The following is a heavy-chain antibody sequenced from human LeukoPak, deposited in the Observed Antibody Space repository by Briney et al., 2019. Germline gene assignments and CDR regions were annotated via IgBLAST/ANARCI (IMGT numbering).Heavy chain of an antibody. J-gene: IGHJ4*02. V-gene: IGHV3-43D*04. CDR3: ARAAGTPAFDY. CDR1: GFTFDDYA. CDR2: ISWDGGST. Sequence: GGPLRLSCAASGFTFDDYAMHWVRQAPGKGLEWVSLISWDGGSTYYPDSVKGRFTISRDNSKNSLYLQMNRLRAEDTALYCCARAAGTPAFDYWGQGTLVTVSS. D-gene: IGHD6-19*01.